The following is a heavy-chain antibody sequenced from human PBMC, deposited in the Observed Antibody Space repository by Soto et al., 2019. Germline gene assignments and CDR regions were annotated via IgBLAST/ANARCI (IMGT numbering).Heavy chain of an antibody. Sequence: SETLSLTWAVSGGSISNLGYALRWIRQPPGKGLEWIGYIYHSGSTYYNPSLKSRVTISVDRSKNQFSLKLSSVTAADPAVYYCARGQVVAAQHWGQGTLVTVSS. CDR2: IYHSGST. J-gene: IGHJ4*02. CDR1: GGSISNLGYA. CDR3: ARGQVVAAQH. V-gene: IGHV4-30-2*01. D-gene: IGHD2-15*01.